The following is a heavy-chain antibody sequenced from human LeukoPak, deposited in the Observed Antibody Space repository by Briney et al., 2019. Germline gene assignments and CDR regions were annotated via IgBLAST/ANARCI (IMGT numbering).Heavy chain of an antibody. CDR2: IIPIFGTA. CDR3: AREASCITIFGVALCGMDV. Sequence: ASVTVSCKASGGTFSSYAISWVRQAPGQGLEWMGGIIPIFGTANYAQKFQGRVTITADESTSTAYMELSSLRSEDTAVYYCAREASCITIFGVALCGMDVWGQGTTVTVSS. J-gene: IGHJ6*02. CDR1: GGTFSSYA. D-gene: IGHD3-3*01. V-gene: IGHV1-69*13.